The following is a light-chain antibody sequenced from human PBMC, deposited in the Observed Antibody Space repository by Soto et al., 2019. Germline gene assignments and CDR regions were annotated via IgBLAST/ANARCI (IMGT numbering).Light chain of an antibody. CDR3: QQSYSTPRT. V-gene: IGKV1-39*01. Sequence: DIQMTQSPSSLSATVGDRVTITCRASQSISSYLNWYQQKPGKAPKLLIYAASSSQSGVPSRFSGSGSGTDFTLTISSMQPEDFATYYCQQSYSTPRTFGGGTKVDI. CDR2: AAS. CDR1: QSISSY. J-gene: IGKJ4*01.